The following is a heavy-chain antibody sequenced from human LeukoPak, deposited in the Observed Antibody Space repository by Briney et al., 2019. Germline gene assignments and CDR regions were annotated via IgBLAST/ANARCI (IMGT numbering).Heavy chain of an antibody. CDR1: GFTVSSNY. Sequence: GGSLRLSCAASGFTVSSNYMNWVRQAPEQGLEWVSVINSGGSTHYADSVKGRFTISRDNSKNTLYLQMNSLRAEDTAVYYCARDLYYYGSGSDNFLYYWGQGTLVTVSS. D-gene: IGHD3-10*01. V-gene: IGHV3-53*01. CDR3: ARDLYYYGSGSDNFLYY. CDR2: INSGGST. J-gene: IGHJ4*02.